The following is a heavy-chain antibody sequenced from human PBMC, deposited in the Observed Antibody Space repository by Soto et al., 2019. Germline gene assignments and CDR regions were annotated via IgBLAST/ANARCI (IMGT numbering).Heavy chain of an antibody. CDR3: ARVADTAMAPAY. J-gene: IGHJ4*02. CDR2: IYYSGST. V-gene: IGHV4-30-4*01. Sequence: SETLSLTCTVSGGSISSSDYYRSWIRQPPGKGLEWIGYIYYSGSTYYNPSLKSRITISVDTSKNQFSLKLSSVTAADTAVYYCARVADTAMAPAYWGQGTLVTVSS. D-gene: IGHD5-18*01. CDR1: GGSISSSDYY.